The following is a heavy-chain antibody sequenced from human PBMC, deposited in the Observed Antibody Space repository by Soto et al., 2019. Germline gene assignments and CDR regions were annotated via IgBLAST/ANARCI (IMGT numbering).Heavy chain of an antibody. D-gene: IGHD6-19*01. CDR3: ARVGSSGWSPDY. CDR2: IFYSGST. V-gene: IGHV4-59*11. J-gene: IGHJ4*02. CDR1: GGSISGHY. Sequence: KPSETLSLTCTVSGGSISGHYWIWIRQPPGEGMEWIGYIFYSGSTTYNPSLKSRATISVDTSKNQFSLSLSSVTAADTAVYYCARVGSSGWSPDYWGQGTLVTVSS.